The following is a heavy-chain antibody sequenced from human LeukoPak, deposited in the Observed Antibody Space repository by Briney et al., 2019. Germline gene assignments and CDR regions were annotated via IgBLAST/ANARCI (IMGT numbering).Heavy chain of an antibody. CDR2: INHSGST. Sequence: PSETLPLTCAVYGGSFSGYYWSWIRQPPGKGLEWIGEINHSGSTNYNPSLKSRVTISVDTSKNQFSLKLSSVTAADTAVYYCAREGGSSSSAGYYYYYYMDVWGKGTTVTVSS. CDR3: AREGGSSSSAGYYYYYYMDV. D-gene: IGHD6-6*01. V-gene: IGHV4-34*01. CDR1: GGSFSGYY. J-gene: IGHJ6*03.